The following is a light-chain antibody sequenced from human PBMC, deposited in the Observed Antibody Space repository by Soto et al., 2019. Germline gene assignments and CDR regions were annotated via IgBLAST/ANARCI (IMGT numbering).Light chain of an antibody. Sequence: QSVLTQPPSASGSPGQSVTISCTGTSSDIDIYNYVSWYQQHPGKAPKLIISEVTKRASGVPDRFSGSKSGNTASLTVSGLQAEDEADYYCSSTAGSNNPYVFGTGTQLTVL. CDR1: SSDIDIYNY. CDR3: SSTAGSNNPYV. V-gene: IGLV2-8*01. J-gene: IGLJ1*01. CDR2: EVT.